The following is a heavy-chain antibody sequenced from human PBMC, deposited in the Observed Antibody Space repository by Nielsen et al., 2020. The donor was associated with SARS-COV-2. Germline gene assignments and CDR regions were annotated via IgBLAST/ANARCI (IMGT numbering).Heavy chain of an antibody. CDR3: AKGLLWFGELWQAFDI. J-gene: IGHJ3*02. CDR2: ISWNSGSI. D-gene: IGHD3-10*01. Sequence: GGSLRLSCAASGFTFDDYAMHWVRQAPGKGLEWVSGISWNSGSIGYADSVKGRFTISRDNAKNSLYLQMNSLRAEDTALYYCAKGLLWFGELWQAFDIWGQGTMVTVSS. CDR1: GFTFDDYA. V-gene: IGHV3-9*01.